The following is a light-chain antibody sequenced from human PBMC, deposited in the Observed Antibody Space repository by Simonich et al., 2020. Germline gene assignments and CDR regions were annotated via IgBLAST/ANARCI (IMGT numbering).Light chain of an antibody. Sequence: EIVLPQSPATLSLSPGERATLSCRASQSVSSYLAWYQQKPGQAPRLLIYDASTRATGIPARVSGSGSGTDFTLTISSLEPEEFAVYYCQQRSNWTFGQGTKVEIK. CDR1: QSVSSY. J-gene: IGKJ1*01. CDR3: QQRSNWT. V-gene: IGKV3-11*01. CDR2: DAS.